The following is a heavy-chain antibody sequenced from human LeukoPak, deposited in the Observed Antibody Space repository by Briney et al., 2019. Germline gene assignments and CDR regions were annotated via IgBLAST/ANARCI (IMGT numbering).Heavy chain of an antibody. D-gene: IGHD6-19*01. Sequence: ASVKVSCKASGYTFTGYYMHWVRQAPGQGLGWMGWINPNSGGTNYAQKFQGRVTMTRDTSIGTAYMELSRLRSDDTAVYYCARSPPYSSGADGWFDPWGQGTLVTVSS. J-gene: IGHJ5*02. CDR2: INPNSGGT. CDR1: GYTFTGYY. V-gene: IGHV1-2*02. CDR3: ARSPPYSSGADGWFDP.